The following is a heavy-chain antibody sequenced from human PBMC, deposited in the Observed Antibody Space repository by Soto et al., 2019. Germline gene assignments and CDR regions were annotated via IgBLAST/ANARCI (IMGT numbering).Heavy chain of an antibody. CDR2: IYYSGST. V-gene: IGHV4-59*01. CDR1: GGSISSYY. CDR3: ARTASPYGDLEY. D-gene: IGHD4-17*01. Sequence: SETLSLTCTVSGGSISSYYWSWIRQPPGKGLEWIGYIYYSGSTNYNPSLKSRVTISVDASKNQFSLKLSSVTAADTAVYYCARTASPYGDLEYWGPGTLVTVS. J-gene: IGHJ4*02.